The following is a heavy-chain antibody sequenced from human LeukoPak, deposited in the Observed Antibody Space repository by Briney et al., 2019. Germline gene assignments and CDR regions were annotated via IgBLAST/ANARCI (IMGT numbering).Heavy chain of an antibody. CDR1: GYTFTGYH. V-gene: IGHV1-2*02. D-gene: IGHD3-10*01. CDR2: INPNSGGT. J-gene: IGHJ4*02. CDR3: ARGGVLLWFGESSYYFDY. Sequence: ASVKVSCKASGYTFTGYHMHWVRQAPGQGLEWMGWINPNSGGTNYAQKFQGRVTMTRDTSISTAYMELSRLRSDDTAVYYCARGGVLLWFGESSYYFDYWGQGTLVTVSS.